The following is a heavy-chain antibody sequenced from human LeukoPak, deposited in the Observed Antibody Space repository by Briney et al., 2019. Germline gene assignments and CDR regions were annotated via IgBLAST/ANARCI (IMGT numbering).Heavy chain of an antibody. CDR2: ISAYNGNT. J-gene: IGHJ4*02. Sequence: ASVKVSCKASGYTFTSYGISWVRQAPGQGLEWMGWISAYNGNTNYAQKLQGRVTMTTDTSTSTAYMELRSLRSDDTTVYYCARASPSKYGDYSNTPFDYWGQGTLVTVSS. CDR3: ARASPSKYGDYSNTPFDY. CDR1: GYTFTSYG. D-gene: IGHD4-17*01. V-gene: IGHV1-18*01.